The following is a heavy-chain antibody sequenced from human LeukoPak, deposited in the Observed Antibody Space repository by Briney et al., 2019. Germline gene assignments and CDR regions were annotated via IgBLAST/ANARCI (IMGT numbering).Heavy chain of an antibody. CDR1: GFTFSGYS. J-gene: IGHJ3*02. Sequence: GGSLRLSCAATGFTFSGYSMNWVRQAPGKGLEWVSYISSSSSTIHYADSVKGRFTISRDNAKNSLYLQMNSLRAEDTAVYYCARADYHDAFDIWGQGTMVTVSS. D-gene: IGHD4/OR15-4a*01. CDR2: ISSSSSTI. CDR3: ARADYHDAFDI. V-gene: IGHV3-48*01.